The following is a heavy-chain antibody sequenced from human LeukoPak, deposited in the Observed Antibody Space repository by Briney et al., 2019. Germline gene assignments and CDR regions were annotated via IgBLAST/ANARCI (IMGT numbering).Heavy chain of an antibody. J-gene: IGHJ5*02. Sequence: GGSLRLSCAASGFTFSSYGMHWVRQAPGKGLEWVAGISYGGSNKYYADSVKGRFTISRDNSKNTLYLQMNSLRAEDTAVYYCAKGPYYDFWSGYQNWFDPWGQGTLVTVSS. D-gene: IGHD3-3*01. CDR1: GFTFSSYG. V-gene: IGHV3-30*18. CDR3: AKGPYYDFWSGYQNWFDP. CDR2: ISYGGSNK.